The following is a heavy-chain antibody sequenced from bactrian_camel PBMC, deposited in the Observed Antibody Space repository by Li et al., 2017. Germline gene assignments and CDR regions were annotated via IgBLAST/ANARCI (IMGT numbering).Heavy chain of an antibody. CDR3: TLFDY. CDR2: ITSITGSA. J-gene: IGHJ4*01. Sequence: DVQLVESGGGLVQPGGSLRLSCAASGFNTNSYAMSWVRQAPGKGLEWVSTITSITGSATYADSVKGRFTISRDNAKNTVYLQMNSLKSEDTARYFCTLFDYWGQGTQVTVS. CDR1: GFNTNSYA. V-gene: IGHV3S40*01.